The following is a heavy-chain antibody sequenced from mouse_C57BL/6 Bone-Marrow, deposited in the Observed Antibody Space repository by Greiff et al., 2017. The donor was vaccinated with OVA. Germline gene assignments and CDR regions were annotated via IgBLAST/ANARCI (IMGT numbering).Heavy chain of an antibody. J-gene: IGHJ1*03. V-gene: IGHV1-87*01. CDR1: YTFSRRVH. Sequence: QVHVKQSGPELARPWASVKISCQAFYTFSRRVHFAIRDTNYWMQWVKQRPGQGLEWIGAIYPGNGDPSYNQKFKGKATLTADKSSSTAYMQLSSLTAEDSAVYYCALYYYGSSYYWYFDVWGTGTTVTVSS. CDR2: GQGLEWIG. CDR3: AEDSAVYYCALYYYGSSYYWYFDV. D-gene: IGHD1-1*01.